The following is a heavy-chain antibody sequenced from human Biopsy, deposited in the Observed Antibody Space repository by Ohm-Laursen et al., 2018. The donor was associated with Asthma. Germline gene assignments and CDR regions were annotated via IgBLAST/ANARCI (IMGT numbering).Heavy chain of an antibody. CDR1: GFTFSDYD. CDR3: ARDFSRAIMIGGGREHYFDF. V-gene: IGHV3-33*01. J-gene: IGHJ4*02. D-gene: IGHD3-16*01. Sequence: SLRLSCSASGFTFSDYDMHWVRQVPGKGLEWVATVGPDESYTDHADSVKGRFTISRDNSKNTLHLQMNSLSPEDTAVYYCARDFSRAIMIGGGREHYFDFWGQGTLVTVSS. CDR2: VGPDESYT.